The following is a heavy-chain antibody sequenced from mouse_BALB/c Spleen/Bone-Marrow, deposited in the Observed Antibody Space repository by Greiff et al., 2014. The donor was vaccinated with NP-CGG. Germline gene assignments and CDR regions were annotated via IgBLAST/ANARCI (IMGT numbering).Heavy chain of an antibody. CDR1: GFTFSDYY. Sequence: EVQLVESGGGLVKPGGSLKLSCAASGFTFSDYYMYWVRQTPEKRLEWVVTMSDGGGYTYYLDSVWGRFTISRDNAKNNLYLQMSSLKSEDTAMYYCARSGERYGAMDYWGQGTSVNVFS. J-gene: IGHJ4*01. D-gene: IGHD2-10*02. CDR2: MSDGGGYT. V-gene: IGHV5-4*02. CDR3: ARSGERYGAMDY.